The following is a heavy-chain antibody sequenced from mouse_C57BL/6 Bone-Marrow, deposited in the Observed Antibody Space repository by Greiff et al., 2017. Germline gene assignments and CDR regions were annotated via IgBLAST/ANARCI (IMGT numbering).Heavy chain of an antibody. D-gene: IGHD2-4*01. J-gene: IGHJ3*01. V-gene: IGHV5-6*01. CDR1: GFTFSSYG. CDR2: ISSGGSYT. CDR3: ARHGYDYAWFAY. Sequence: EVQLQESGGDLVKPGGSLKLSCAASGFTFSSYGMSWVRQTPDKGLEWVATISSGGSYTYYPDSVKGRFTISRDNAKNTLYLQMSSLKSEDTAMYYCARHGYDYAWFAYWGQGPLVTVSA.